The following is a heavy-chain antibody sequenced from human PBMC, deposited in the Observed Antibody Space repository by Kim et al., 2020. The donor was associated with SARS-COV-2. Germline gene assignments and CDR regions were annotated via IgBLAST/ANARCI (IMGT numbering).Heavy chain of an antibody. V-gene: IGHV3-43*02. Sequence: GGSLRLSCAASGFPCDDYDMHWVRQTPGKSLEWVSLISGDGGRTYYADSVKGRFTIYRDNNKNSLYLQMDSLRSEDTALYYCVKDKVSAGFDYWGQGTLVTVSS. CDR1: GFPCDDYD. CDR2: ISGDGGRT. D-gene: IGHD6-13*01. CDR3: VKDKVSAGFDY. J-gene: IGHJ4*02.